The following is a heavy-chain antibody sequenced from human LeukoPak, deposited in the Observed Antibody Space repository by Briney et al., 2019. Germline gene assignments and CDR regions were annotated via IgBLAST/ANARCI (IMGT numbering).Heavy chain of an antibody. CDR1: GFTFSSYW. CDR2: INGDGRNI. J-gene: IGHJ3*02. V-gene: IGHV3-74*01. CDR3: AIPGGSGGYYENDAFDI. Sequence: GGSLRLSCVASGFTFSSYWMHWVRQDPRKGLVWVSRINGDGRNINYADSVRGRFTISRDNAKNTLYLQMNSLRAEDTAVYYCAIPGGSGGYYENDAFDIWGQGTMVTVSS. D-gene: IGHD1-26*01.